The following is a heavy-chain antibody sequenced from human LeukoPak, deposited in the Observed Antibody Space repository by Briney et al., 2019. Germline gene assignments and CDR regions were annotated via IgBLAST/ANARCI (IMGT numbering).Heavy chain of an antibody. Sequence: SQTLSLTCTVSGGSISSGCYFWGWIRQPAGKGLEWIGRIYTSESINYNPSLKSRVTQSEDPSKNQFSLKLACVTAADTSVCARARDLGNDYPNWGQGTLVTVSS. V-gene: IGHV4-61*02. CDR2: IYTSESI. CDR1: GGSISSGCYF. CDR3: ARDLGNDYPN. J-gene: IGHJ4*02. D-gene: IGHD4-11*01.